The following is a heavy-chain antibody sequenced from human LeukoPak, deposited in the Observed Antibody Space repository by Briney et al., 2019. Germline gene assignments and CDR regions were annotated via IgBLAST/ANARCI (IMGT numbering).Heavy chain of an antibody. CDR3: ASLNPFYDSSGFGY. CDR2: ISSSSSYI. Sequence: PGGSLRLSCAASGFTFSSYSMNWVRQAPGKGLEWVSSISSSSSYIYYADSVKGRFTISRANAKNSLYLQMNSLRAEDTAVYYCASLNPFYDSSGFGYWGQGTLVTVSS. D-gene: IGHD3-22*01. J-gene: IGHJ4*02. V-gene: IGHV3-21*01. CDR1: GFTFSSYS.